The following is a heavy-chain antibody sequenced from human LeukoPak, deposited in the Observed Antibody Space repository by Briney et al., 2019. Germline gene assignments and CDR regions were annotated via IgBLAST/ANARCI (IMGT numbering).Heavy chain of an antibody. CDR1: GFTFSSYG. J-gene: IGHJ4*02. D-gene: IGHD5-18*01. CDR2: IWYDGSNK. CDR3: ARVGSDSYGYLFVDY. Sequence: QSGGSLRLSCAASGFTFSSYGMHWVRQAPGKGLEWVAVIWYDGSNKYYADSVKGRFTISRDNSKNTLYLQMNSLRAEDTAVYYCARVGSDSYGYLFVDYWGQGTLVTVSS. V-gene: IGHV3-30*19.